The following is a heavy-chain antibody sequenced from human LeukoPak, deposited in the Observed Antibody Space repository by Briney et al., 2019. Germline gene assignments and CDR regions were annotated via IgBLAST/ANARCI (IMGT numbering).Heavy chain of an antibody. Sequence: GGSLRLSCAASGFTFSSYGMHWVRQAPGKGLEWVAVISYDGSNKYYADSVKGRFTISRDNSKNTLYLQMNSLRAEDTAVYYCAKCTLAAAGTQGYYYYGMDVWGRGTTVTVSS. V-gene: IGHV3-30*18. CDR3: AKCTLAAAGTQGYYYYGMDV. CDR1: GFTFSSYG. D-gene: IGHD6-13*01. CDR2: ISYDGSNK. J-gene: IGHJ6*02.